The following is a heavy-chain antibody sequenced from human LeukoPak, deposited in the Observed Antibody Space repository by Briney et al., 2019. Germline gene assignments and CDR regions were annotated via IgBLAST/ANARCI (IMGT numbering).Heavy chain of an antibody. CDR2: ISGSGGST. V-gene: IGHV3-23*01. CDR3: ARVVCDFWNAYDY. CDR1: GFIFSNYA. J-gene: IGHJ4*01. Sequence: GPLRPSCAVSGFIFSNYAMNWVRQAPGKGLWWFSAISGSGGSTYYADTVKGRFTIARDNSKKTLYIQMNSLKAEDTALYYWARVVCDFWNAYDYWG. D-gene: IGHD3-3*01.